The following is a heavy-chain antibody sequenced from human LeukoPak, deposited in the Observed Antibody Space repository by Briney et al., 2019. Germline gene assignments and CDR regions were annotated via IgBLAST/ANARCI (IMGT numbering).Heavy chain of an antibody. CDR3: ASSAVAGLYYFDY. CDR2: IYYSGST. Sequence: SETLSLTCTVSGGSISSSSYYWGWIRQPPGKGLEGIGSIYYSGSTYYNPSLKSRVTIAVDTSKNQFSLKLSSVTAADTAVYYCASSAVAGLYYFDYWGQGTLVTVSS. V-gene: IGHV4-39*07. CDR1: GGSISSSSYY. D-gene: IGHD6-19*01. J-gene: IGHJ4*02.